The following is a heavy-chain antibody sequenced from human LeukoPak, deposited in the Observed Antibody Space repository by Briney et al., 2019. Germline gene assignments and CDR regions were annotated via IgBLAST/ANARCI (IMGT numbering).Heavy chain of an antibody. V-gene: IGHV3-23*01. CDR1: GFTFSSYA. D-gene: IGHD5-24*01. CDR3: ARLFSEMATIYSDDY. Sequence: SGGSLRLSCAASGFTFSSYAMSWVRQAPGKGLGWVSAISGSGVSTYYADSVKGRFTISRDNSKNTLYLQMSSLKASDTAMYYCARLFSEMATIYSDDYWGQGTLVTVSS. J-gene: IGHJ4*02. CDR2: ISGSGVST.